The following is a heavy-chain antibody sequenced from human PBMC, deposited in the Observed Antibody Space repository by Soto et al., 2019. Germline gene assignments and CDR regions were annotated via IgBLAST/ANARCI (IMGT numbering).Heavy chain of an antibody. CDR3: ARGTTGTMEIDS. CDR1: GFTFGNYA. CDR2: VSNDGDNK. J-gene: IGHJ4*02. Sequence: GGSLRLSCAASGFTFGNYALNWVRQAPGKGLEWVAIVSNDGDNKYYGDSVKGRFTISRDNSKNTLYLQVNGLRLEDTAIYYCARGTTGTMEIDSWGQGTLVTVSS. V-gene: IGHV3-30-3*01. D-gene: IGHD1-1*01.